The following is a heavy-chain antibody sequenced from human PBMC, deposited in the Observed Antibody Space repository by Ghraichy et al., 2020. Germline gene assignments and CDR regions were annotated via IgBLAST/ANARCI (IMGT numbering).Heavy chain of an antibody. CDR3: ARDQGYSSGYYLDS. D-gene: IGHD6-19*01. V-gene: IGHV4-61*01. J-gene: IGHJ4*02. CDR1: GGSVRSAPYY. CDR2: IHYSGNT. Sequence: SETLSLTCTVSGGSVRSAPYYWSWIRQSPGRGLEYIGYIHYSGNTNYNHSLKSRVTISVDTSKNQVSLRLTSVTAADTALYYCARDQGYSSGYYLDSWGQGTLVTVSS.